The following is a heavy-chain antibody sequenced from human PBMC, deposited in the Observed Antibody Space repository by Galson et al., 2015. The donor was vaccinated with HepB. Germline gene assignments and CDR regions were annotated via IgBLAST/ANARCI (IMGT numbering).Heavy chain of an antibody. D-gene: IGHD3-10*01. V-gene: IGHV3-33*08. CDR2: IWYDGSNK. J-gene: IGHJ4*02. CDR1: GFTFSSYG. Sequence: SLRLTCAASGFTFSSYGMHWVRQAPGKGLEWVAVIWYDGSNKYYADSVKGRFTISRDNSKNTLYLQMNSLRAEDTAVCYCANVITMVRPDDRPHRNDYWGQGTLVTVSS. CDR3: ANVITMVRPDDRPHRNDY.